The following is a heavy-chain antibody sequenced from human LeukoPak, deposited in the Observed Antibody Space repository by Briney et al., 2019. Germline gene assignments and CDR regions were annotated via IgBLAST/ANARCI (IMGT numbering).Heavy chain of an antibody. V-gene: IGHV1-8*01. CDR3: ARGFGGSGWYGGDY. CDR1: GYTFTSYD. J-gene: IGHJ4*02. D-gene: IGHD6-19*01. CDR2: MNPNSGNT. Sequence: ASVKVSCKASGYTFTSYDIKWVRQATGQGLEWMGWMNPNSGNTGYAQKFQGRVTMTRNTSISTAYMELSSLRSEDTAVYYCARGFGGSGWYGGDYWGQGTLVTVSS.